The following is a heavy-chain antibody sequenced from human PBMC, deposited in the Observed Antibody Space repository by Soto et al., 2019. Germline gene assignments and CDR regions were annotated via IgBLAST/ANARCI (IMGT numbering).Heavy chain of an antibody. CDR3: ATFTISGYDSGFDY. J-gene: IGHJ4*02. Sequence: ASVKVSCKVSGYTLTELSMHWVRQAPGKGLEWMGGFDPEDGETIYAQKFQGRVTMTEDTSTDTAYMELSSLRSEDMAVYYCATFTISGYDSGFDYWGQGTLVTVSS. CDR2: FDPEDGET. CDR1: GYTLTELS. D-gene: IGHD5-12*01. V-gene: IGHV1-24*01.